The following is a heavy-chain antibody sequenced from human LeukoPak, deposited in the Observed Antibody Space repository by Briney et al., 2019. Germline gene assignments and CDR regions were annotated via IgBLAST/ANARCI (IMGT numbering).Heavy chain of an antibody. V-gene: IGHV4-4*07. CDR2: IYTSGST. Sequence: PSETLSLTCTVSGGSISSYYWSWIRQPAGKGLEWIGRIYTSGSTNYNPSLKSRVTISVDTSKNQFSLKLSSVTAADTAVYYCAMEIHPGTTGTTGEVYYYMDVWGKGTTVTVSS. D-gene: IGHD1-1*01. CDR1: GGSISSYY. J-gene: IGHJ6*03. CDR3: AMEIHPGTTGTTGEVYYYMDV.